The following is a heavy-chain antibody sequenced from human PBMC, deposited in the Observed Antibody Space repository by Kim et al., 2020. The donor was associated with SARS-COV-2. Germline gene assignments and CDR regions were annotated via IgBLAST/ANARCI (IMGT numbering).Heavy chain of an antibody. CDR2: IYYSGST. J-gene: IGHJ4*02. CDR3: AKIFGELGDY. CDR1: GGSISSSSYY. Sequence: SETLSLTCTVSGGSISSSSYYWGWIRQPPGKGLEWIGSIYYSGSTYYNPSLKSRVTISVDTSKNQFSLKLSSVTAADTAVYYCAKIFGELGDYWGQGTLVTVSS. D-gene: IGHD3-10*01. V-gene: IGHV4-39*01.